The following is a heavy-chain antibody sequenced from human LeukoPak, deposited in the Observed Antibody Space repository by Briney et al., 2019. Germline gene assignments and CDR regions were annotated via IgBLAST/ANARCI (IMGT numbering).Heavy chain of an antibody. V-gene: IGHV3-23*01. Sequence: GGSLRLSCAASGFTFSSYAMSWVRQAPGKGLEWVSAISGSGGSTYYADSVKGRFTISRDNSKNTLYLQMNSLKTEDTAMYYCTTYDRGSFYSDYWGQGTLVTVSS. D-gene: IGHD3-22*01. CDR3: TTYDRGSFYSDY. J-gene: IGHJ4*02. CDR2: ISGSGGST. CDR1: GFTFSSYA.